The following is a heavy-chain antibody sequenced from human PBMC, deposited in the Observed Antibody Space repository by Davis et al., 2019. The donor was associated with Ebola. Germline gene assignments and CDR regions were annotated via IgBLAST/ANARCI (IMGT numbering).Heavy chain of an antibody. D-gene: IGHD6-13*01. CDR1: GFTFNNYW. J-gene: IGHJ3*02. CDR3: ARDYVAAAADAFDI. Sequence: PGGSLRLSCAGSGFTFNNYWMTWLRQAPGKGLEWVANIKQDGSEKYYVDSVKDRFTISRDNAKNSLYLQMNSLRAEDTAVYYCARDYVAAAADAFDIWGQGTMVTVSS. CDR2: IKQDGSEK. V-gene: IGHV3-7*01.